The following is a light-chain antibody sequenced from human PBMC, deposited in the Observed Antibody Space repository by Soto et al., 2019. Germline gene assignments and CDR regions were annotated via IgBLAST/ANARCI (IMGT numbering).Light chain of an antibody. Sequence: QSALTQPASVSGSPGQSITISCTGSSSDVGSYNLVSWYQQHPGKAPKLMIYEVSKRPSGVSNRFSGSKSGNTASLTISGLEDEDDYDYYSYSYAGSSTVFGGGTQLTVL. V-gene: IGLV2-23*02. J-gene: IGLJ7*01. CDR3: YSYAGSSTV. CDR2: EVS. CDR1: SSDVGSYNL.